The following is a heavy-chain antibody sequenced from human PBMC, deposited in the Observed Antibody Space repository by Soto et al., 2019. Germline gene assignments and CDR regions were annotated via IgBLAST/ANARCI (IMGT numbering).Heavy chain of an antibody. CDR2: INHSGST. V-gene: IGHV4-34*01. D-gene: IGHD3-22*01. CDR1: GGSFSGYY. Sequence: SETLSLTCAVYGGSFSGYYWSWIRQPPGKGLEWIGEINHSGSTNYNPSLKSRVTISVDTSKNQFSLKLSSVTAADTAVYYCARDSSGYYDGGVDYGGQGTLVTVS. J-gene: IGHJ4*02. CDR3: ARDSSGYYDGGVDY.